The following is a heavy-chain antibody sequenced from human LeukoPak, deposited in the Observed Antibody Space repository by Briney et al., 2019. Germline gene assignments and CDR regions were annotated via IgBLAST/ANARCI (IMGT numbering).Heavy chain of an antibody. J-gene: IGHJ5*02. D-gene: IGHD3-22*01. Sequence: SVKVSCKASRGTFSNYAISWVRQAPGQGLEWMGGIIPIFGTANYAQKLQGRVTMTTDTSTSTAYMELRSLRSDDTAVYYCARDETYYYDSSGYYPWGQGTLVTVSS. CDR1: RGTFSNYA. CDR3: ARDETYYYDSSGYYP. CDR2: IIPIFGTA. V-gene: IGHV1-69*05.